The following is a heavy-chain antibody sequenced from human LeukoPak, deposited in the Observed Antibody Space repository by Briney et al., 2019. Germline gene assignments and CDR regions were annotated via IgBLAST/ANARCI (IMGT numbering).Heavy chain of an antibody. D-gene: IGHD2-15*01. Sequence: PSETLSLTCTVYGGSISSSSYYWGWIRQPPGKGLEWIGNIYYSGSTYYNPSLMSRVTISVDTSKNHFSLKLSSVTAADTTVYYCARQAVVVAASLDCWGQGTLVTVSS. V-gene: IGHV4-39*01. CDR3: ARQAVVVAASLDC. CDR2: IYYSGST. CDR1: GGSISSSSYY. J-gene: IGHJ4*02.